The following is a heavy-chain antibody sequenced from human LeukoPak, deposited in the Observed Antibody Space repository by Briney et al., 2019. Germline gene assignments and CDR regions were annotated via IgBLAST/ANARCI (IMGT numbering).Heavy chain of an antibody. CDR2: IKQDGSEK. J-gene: IGHJ4*02. CDR3: ARDQPSIAVAGTPDY. D-gene: IGHD6-19*01. Sequence: GVSLRLSCAASGFTFSSYWMSWVRQAPGKELEWVANIKQDGSEKYYVDSVKGRFTISRDNAKNSLYLQMNSLRAEDTAVYYCARDQPSIAVAGTPDYWGQGTLVTVSS. CDR1: GFTFSSYW. V-gene: IGHV3-7*03.